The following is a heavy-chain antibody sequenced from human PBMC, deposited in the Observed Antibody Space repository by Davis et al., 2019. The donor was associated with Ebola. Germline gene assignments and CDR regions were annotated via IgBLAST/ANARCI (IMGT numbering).Heavy chain of an antibody. CDR2: IYYSGST. CDR1: GGSISSGGYY. Sequence: SETLSLTCTVSGGSISSGGYYWSWIRQHPGKGLEWIGYIYYSGSTYYNPSLKSRVTISVDTSKNQFSLKLSSVTAADTAVYYCARHGGNSSPRHYYYYGMDVWGQGTTVTVSS. J-gene: IGHJ6*02. V-gene: IGHV4-39*01. CDR3: ARHGGNSSPRHYYYYGMDV. D-gene: IGHD6-6*01.